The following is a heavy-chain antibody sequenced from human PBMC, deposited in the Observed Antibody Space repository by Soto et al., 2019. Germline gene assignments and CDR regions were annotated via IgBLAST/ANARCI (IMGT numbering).Heavy chain of an antibody. V-gene: IGHV4-59*01. CDR3: ARTAARPGCFAP. CDR2: IYYSGST. Sequence: SETLSLTCTVSGGSISSYYWSWIRQPPGKGLEWIGYIYYSGSTNYNPSLKSRVTISVDTSKNQFSLKLSSVTAADTAVYYCARTAARPGCFAPWGRGTLFTFSS. D-gene: IGHD6-6*01. CDR1: GGSISSYY. J-gene: IGHJ5*02.